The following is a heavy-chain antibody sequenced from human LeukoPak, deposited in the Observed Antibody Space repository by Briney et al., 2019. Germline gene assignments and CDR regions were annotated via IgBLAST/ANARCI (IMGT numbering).Heavy chain of an antibody. CDR3: ARARGTTSRSDP. D-gene: IGHD1-26*01. Sequence: GASVKVSCKASGGTFSSYAISWVRQAPGQGLEWMGGIIPIFGTANYAQKFQGRVTITADKSTSTAYMELSSLRSEDTAVYYCARARGTTSRSDPWGQGTLVTVSS. CDR2: IIPIFGTA. J-gene: IGHJ5*02. V-gene: IGHV1-69*06. CDR1: GGTFSSYA.